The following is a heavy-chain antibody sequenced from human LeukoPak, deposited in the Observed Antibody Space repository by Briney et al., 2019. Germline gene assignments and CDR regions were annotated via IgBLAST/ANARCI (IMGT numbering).Heavy chain of an antibody. D-gene: IGHD4-17*01. CDR3: ARESYGDPNWFDP. CDR1: GYSISSGYY. J-gene: IGHJ5*02. CDR2: IYHSGST. Sequence: SETLSLTCTVSGYSISSGYYWGWIRQPPGKGLVWIGSIYHSGSTYYNPSLKSRVTISVDTSKNQFSLKLSSVTAADTAVYYCARESYGDPNWFDPWGQGTLVTVSS. V-gene: IGHV4-38-2*02.